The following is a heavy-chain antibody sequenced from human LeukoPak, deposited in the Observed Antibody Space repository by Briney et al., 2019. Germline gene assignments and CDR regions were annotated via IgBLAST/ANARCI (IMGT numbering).Heavy chain of an antibody. D-gene: IGHD6-19*01. J-gene: IGHJ5*02. Sequence: EWIGYIYYSGSTNYNPSLKSRVTISVDTSKNQFSLKLSSVTAADTAVHYCAREGGIAVAGLDPWGQGTLVTVSS. V-gene: IGHV4-59*01. CDR2: IYYSGST. CDR3: AREGGIAVAGLDP.